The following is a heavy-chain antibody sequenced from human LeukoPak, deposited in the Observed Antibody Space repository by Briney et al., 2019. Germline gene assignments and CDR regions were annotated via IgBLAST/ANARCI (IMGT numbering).Heavy chain of an antibody. CDR3: ARGGSTYYYDSSGPRWFDP. J-gene: IGHJ5*02. D-gene: IGHD3-22*01. V-gene: IGHV4-61*01. Sequence: SETLSLTCSVSGYSISSGYYWGWIRQPPGKGLEWIGYIYYSGSTNYNPSLKSRVTISVDTSKNQFSLRLSSVTAADTAVYYCARGGSTYYYDSSGPRWFDPWGQGTLVTVSS. CDR1: GYSISSGYY. CDR2: IYYSGST.